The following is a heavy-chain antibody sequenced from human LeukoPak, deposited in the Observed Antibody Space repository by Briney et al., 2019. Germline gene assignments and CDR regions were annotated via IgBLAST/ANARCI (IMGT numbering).Heavy chain of an antibody. CDR1: GYTFTGYY. Sequence: SVKVSSKASGYTFTGYYMHWVRQAPGQGLEWMEWIKPNSGGTNYAQEFQGRVTMTRDTSISTAYMELSRLRSDDTAVYYCARGGLAIFGVVARGGDHWGQGTLVTVSS. D-gene: IGHD3-3*01. J-gene: IGHJ4*02. CDR3: ARGGLAIFGVVARGGDH. V-gene: IGHV1-2*02. CDR2: IKPNSGGT.